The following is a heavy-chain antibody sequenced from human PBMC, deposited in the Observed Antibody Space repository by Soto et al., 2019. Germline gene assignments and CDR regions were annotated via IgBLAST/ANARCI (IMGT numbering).Heavy chain of an antibody. Sequence: SETLSLTCAVYGGSFSGYYWSRIRQPPGKGLEWIGEINHSGSTNYNLSLKSRVTISVDTSKNQFSLKLSSVTAADTAVYYCARTGIAAAGKMFDPWGQGTLVTVSS. J-gene: IGHJ5*02. CDR2: INHSGST. CDR3: ARTGIAAAGKMFDP. CDR1: GGSFSGYY. V-gene: IGHV4-34*01. D-gene: IGHD6-13*01.